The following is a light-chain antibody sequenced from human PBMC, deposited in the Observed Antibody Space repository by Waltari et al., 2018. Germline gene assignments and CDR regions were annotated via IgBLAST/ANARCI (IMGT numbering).Light chain of an antibody. V-gene: IGKV1-5*03. Sequence: DIQLTQSPSTLSASVGDRVTITCRASQSVDSWLAWYQQKPGKAPKLPIYKASILGSGVPSRFSGSGSGTEFTLTISSLQPDDFATYYCQQYNLCAETVGQGTKVEVK. CDR3: QQYNLCAET. CDR1: QSVDSW. CDR2: KAS. J-gene: IGKJ1*01.